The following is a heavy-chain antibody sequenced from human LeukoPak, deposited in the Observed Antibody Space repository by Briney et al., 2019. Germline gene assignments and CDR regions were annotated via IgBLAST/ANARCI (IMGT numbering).Heavy chain of an antibody. D-gene: IGHD6-19*01. J-gene: IGHJ4*02. V-gene: IGHV4-34*11. CDR1: GGSFSGYY. CDR2: MFYNGAT. CDR3: AREARFALPVVGSGDY. Sequence: SETLSLTCAVYGGSFSGYYWSWIRQPPGKGLEWRGTMFYNGATKSNPSLSSRVTMSIDTSKNQFSLKLRSVTAADTAVYYCAREARFALPVVGSGDYWGQGTLVTVSS.